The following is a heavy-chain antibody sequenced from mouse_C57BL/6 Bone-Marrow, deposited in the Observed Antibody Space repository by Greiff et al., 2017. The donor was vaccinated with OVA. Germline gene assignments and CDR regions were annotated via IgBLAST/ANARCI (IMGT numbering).Heavy chain of an antibody. J-gene: IGHJ1*03. V-gene: IGHV5-17*01. Sequence: EVMLVESGGGLVKPGGSLKLSCAASGFTFSDYGMHWVRQAPEKGLEWVAYISSGSSTIYYADTVKGRFTISRDNAKNTLFLQMTSLRSEDTAMYYCARPRLYYYGSSWYFDVWGTGTTVTVSS. CDR2: ISSGSSTI. CDR3: ARPRLYYYGSSWYFDV. D-gene: IGHD1-1*01. CDR1: GFTFSDYG.